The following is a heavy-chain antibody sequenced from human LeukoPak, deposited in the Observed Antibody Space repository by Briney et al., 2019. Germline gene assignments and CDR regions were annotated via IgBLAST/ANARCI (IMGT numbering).Heavy chain of an antibody. CDR1: GYSISSGYY. J-gene: IGHJ5*02. CDR3: ARVVKDYGDSVEGVDP. CDR2: IYRDGST. Sequence: SETLSLTCTVSGYSISSGYYWGWIRQPPGKGLEWIGNIYRDGSTYYNSSLKSRVTMSVDTSRNQFSLKLSSVTAADTAVYYCARVVKDYGDSVEGVDPWGQGTLVTVSS. D-gene: IGHD4-17*01. V-gene: IGHV4-38-2*02.